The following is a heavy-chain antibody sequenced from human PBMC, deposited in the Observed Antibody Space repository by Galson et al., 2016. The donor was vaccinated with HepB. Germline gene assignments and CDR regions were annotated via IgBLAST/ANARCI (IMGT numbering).Heavy chain of an antibody. CDR3: VRGRVNDFWSGYTERATHYFDS. J-gene: IGHJ4*02. CDR1: GFPFSSYA. CDR2: ITIYGGRT. D-gene: IGHD3-3*01. V-gene: IGHV3-64D*06. Sequence: SLRLSCAASGFPFSSYAMYWVRQAPGKGLEFVSAITIYGGRTHYADSVKGRFTISRDDSKNTLNLQMSRLRTEDTAVYYCVRGRVNDFWSGYTERATHYFDSWSQGNLVTVSS.